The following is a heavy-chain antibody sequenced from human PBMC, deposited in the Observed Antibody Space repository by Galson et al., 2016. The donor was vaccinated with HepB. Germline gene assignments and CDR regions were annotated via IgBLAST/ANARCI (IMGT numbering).Heavy chain of an antibody. CDR2: IYNSDST. CDR1: GASINSSSYY. V-gene: IGHV4-39*01. D-gene: IGHD6-6*01. Sequence: ETLSLTCAVSGASINSSSYYWGWIRQPPGKGLEWIGKIYNSDSTFYNPSLKSRVAISVDTSKNQFSLQLSSVTAADTAVYYCARPAARLYFDSWSQGTLVAVSS. CDR3: ARPAARLYFDS. J-gene: IGHJ4*01.